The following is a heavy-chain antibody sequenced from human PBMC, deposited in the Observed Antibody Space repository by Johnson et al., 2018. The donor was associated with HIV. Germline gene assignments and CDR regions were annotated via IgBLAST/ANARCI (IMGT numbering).Heavy chain of an antibody. CDR1: GFTFSSYA. V-gene: IGHV3-30*04. J-gene: IGHJ3*02. D-gene: IGHD7-27*01. Sequence: QMQLVESGGGVVQPGRSLRLSCAASGFTFSSYAMHWVRQAPGKGLEWVAVISYDGSNKYYADSVKGRFTISRDNSKNTLYLQMNSLRAEDTAVYYCASRTGWDAFDIWGQGTMVTVSS. CDR3: ASRTGWDAFDI. CDR2: ISYDGSNK.